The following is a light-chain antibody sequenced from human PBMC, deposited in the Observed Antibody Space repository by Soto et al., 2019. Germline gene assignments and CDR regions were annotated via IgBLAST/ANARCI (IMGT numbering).Light chain of an antibody. CDR3: AAWDDSLNGHSV. V-gene: IGLV1-44*01. J-gene: IGLJ1*01. Sequence: QPVLTQPPSASGTPGQRVTISCSGSSSNIGSNTVNWYQQLPGTAPKLLIYSNNQRPSGVPDRFSGSKSGTSASLAISGLQSEDEADYYCAAWDDSLNGHSVFGTGTKLTVL. CDR2: SNN. CDR1: SSNIGSNT.